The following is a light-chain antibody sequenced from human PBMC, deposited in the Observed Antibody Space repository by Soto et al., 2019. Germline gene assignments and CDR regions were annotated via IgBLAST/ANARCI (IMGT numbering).Light chain of an antibody. CDR3: QQYGSSPFT. J-gene: IGKJ3*01. CDR2: GAS. CDR1: QSVSNNY. Sequence: EIVLAQSPGTLSLSPGERATLSCRASQSVSNNYLAWYQQKPGQAPRLLIYGASNRATGIPDRLSGSGPGTDFTLTISRLEPEDFAVYYCQQYGSSPFTFGPGTKVDIK. V-gene: IGKV3-20*01.